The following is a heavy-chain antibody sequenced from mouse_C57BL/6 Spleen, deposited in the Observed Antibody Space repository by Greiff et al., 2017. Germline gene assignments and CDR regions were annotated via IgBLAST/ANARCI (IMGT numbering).Heavy chain of an antibody. CDR3: ARLSTTVVAIDY. V-gene: IGHV5-4*03. D-gene: IGHD1-1*01. Sequence: EVMLVESGGGLVKPGGSLKLSCAASGFTFSSYAMSWVRQTPEKRLEWVATISDGGSYTYYPDNVKGRFTISRDNAKNNLYLQMSHLKSEDTAMYYCARLSTTVVAIDYWGQGTTLTVSS. J-gene: IGHJ2*01. CDR2: ISDGGSYT. CDR1: GFTFSSYA.